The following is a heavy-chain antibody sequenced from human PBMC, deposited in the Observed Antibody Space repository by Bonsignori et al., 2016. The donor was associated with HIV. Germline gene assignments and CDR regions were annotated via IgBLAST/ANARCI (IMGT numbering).Heavy chain of an antibody. CDR3: AKGGSSWFYYYYYMDV. V-gene: IGHV3-23*01. Sequence: VRQAPGKGLEWVSAISGSGGSTYYADSVKGRFTISRDNSKNTLYLQMNSLRAEDTAVYYCAKGGSSWFYYYYYMDVWGKGTTVTVSS. J-gene: IGHJ6*03. CDR2: ISGSGGST. D-gene: IGHD6-13*01.